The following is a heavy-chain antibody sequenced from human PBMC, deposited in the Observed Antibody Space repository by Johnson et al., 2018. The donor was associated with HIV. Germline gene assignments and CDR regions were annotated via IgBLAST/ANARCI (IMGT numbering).Heavy chain of an antibody. J-gene: IGHJ3*02. CDR3: ARDLPDSGWFSYDAFDI. CDR2: IWYDGSKK. CDR1: GFTFSSYG. V-gene: IGHV3-33*01. Sequence: QVQLVESGGGVVQPGRSLRLSCAASGFTFSSYGMHWVRQGPGKGLEWVAVIWYDGSKKYYADSVKGRFTISRDNSKNTLYLQMNSLRAEDTAGNYFARDLPDSGWFSYDAFDIWGQGTMGTVSS. D-gene: IGHD6-19*01.